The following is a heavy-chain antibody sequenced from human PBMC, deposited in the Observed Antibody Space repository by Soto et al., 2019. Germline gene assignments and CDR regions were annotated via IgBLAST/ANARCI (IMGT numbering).Heavy chain of an antibody. CDR1: GGSITSSSYY. Sequence: PSETLSLTCAVSGGSITSSSYYWGWIRQAPGRGLEWIGTIYYRGSTYYNPSLESRVTISAGTSKNQLSLNLRSVTAADTAVYYCASPAGADYTFDYWGQGILVTVSS. D-gene: IGHD4-4*01. CDR2: IYYRGST. V-gene: IGHV4-39*01. J-gene: IGHJ4*02. CDR3: ASPAGADYTFDY.